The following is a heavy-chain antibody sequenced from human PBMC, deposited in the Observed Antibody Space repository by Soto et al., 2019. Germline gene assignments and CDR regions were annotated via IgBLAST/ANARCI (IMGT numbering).Heavy chain of an antibody. V-gene: IGHV1-3*01. J-gene: IGHJ4*02. Sequence: ASVKVSCKASGYTFTSYAMHWVRQAPGQRLEWMGWINAGNGNTKYSQKFQGRVTITRDTSASTAYMELSSLRSEDTAVYYCARFHSGSYSVDYFDYWGQGTLVTVS. CDR1: GYTFTSYA. CDR3: ARFHSGSYSVDYFDY. CDR2: INAGNGNT. D-gene: IGHD1-26*01.